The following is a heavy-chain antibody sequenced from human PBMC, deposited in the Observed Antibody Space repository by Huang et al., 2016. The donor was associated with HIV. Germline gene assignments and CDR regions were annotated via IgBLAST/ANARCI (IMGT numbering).Heavy chain of an antibody. J-gene: IGHJ6*02. CDR1: GYTFTSYD. Sequence: QVQLVQSGAEVKKPGASVKVSCKASGYTFTSYDINWVRQATGHGLEWMGWMKPNRGDTGYAQKCQGIVTMTRNTSISTAYMELSSLIFDDTAVYYCARGDSGSYLSDHYYYGMDVWGQGTTVTVSS. V-gene: IGHV1-8*01. D-gene: IGHD1-26*01. CDR3: ARGDSGSYLSDHYYYGMDV. CDR2: MKPNRGDT.